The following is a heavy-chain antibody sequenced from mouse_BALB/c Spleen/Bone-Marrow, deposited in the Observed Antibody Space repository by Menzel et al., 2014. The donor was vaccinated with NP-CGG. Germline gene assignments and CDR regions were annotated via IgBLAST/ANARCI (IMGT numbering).Heavy chain of an antibody. D-gene: IGHD2-4*01. CDR2: ISSGGSYT. V-gene: IGHV5-9-3*01. CDR3: ARHGITRLLDY. J-gene: IGHJ2*01. Sequence: EVKLMESGGGLVKPGGSLKLSCAASGFTFSSYAMSWVRRTPEKGLEWVATISSGGSYTYYPDSVKGRFTVSRDNAKNTLYLQMSSLRSEDTAMYYCARHGITRLLDYWGQGTTLTVSS. CDR1: GFTFSSYA.